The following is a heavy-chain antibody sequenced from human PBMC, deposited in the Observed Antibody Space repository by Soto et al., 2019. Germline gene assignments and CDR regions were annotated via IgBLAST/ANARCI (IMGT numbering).Heavy chain of an antibody. CDR3: AKDKPGTTSFDY. CDR2: INDRGDTT. J-gene: IGHJ4*02. V-gene: IGHV3-23*01. CDR1: GFTINRDA. Sequence: LRLSCAASGFTINRDALSWVRQAPAKGLEWVAAINDRGDTTHYADSVKGRFTISRDTSKNTLYLQMNTLRAEDTAVYYCAKDKPGTTSFDYWGRGTLVTAPQ. D-gene: IGHD1-1*01.